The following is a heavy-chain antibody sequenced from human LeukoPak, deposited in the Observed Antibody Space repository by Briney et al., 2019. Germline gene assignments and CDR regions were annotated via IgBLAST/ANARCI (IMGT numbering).Heavy chain of an antibody. V-gene: IGHV1-46*01. D-gene: IGHD6-19*01. CDR3: ARDPLYSSGWYYFGPRGYNWFDP. CDR1: GYTFTSNY. Sequence: ASVKVSCKASGYTFTSNYIHWVRQAPGQGLEWMGMIYPRDGSTNYAQKFQGRVTITADESTSTAYMELSSLRSEDTAVYYCARDPLYSSGWYYFGPRGYNWFDPWGQGTLVTVSS. CDR2: IYPRDGST. J-gene: IGHJ5*02.